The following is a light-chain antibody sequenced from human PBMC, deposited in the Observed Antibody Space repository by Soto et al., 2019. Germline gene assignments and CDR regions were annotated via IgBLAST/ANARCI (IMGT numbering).Light chain of an antibody. Sequence: DIQMTQSPSTLSASVGDRVAITCRASRDVKTYLAWYQQKPGKAPKLLIHDASTLEDEVPSRFGGSGSGTEFTLTISSLQPDDFATYYCQQYNDYSMWTFGQGTKVDLK. CDR1: RDVKTY. CDR2: DAS. CDR3: QQYNDYSMWT. V-gene: IGKV1-5*01. J-gene: IGKJ1*01.